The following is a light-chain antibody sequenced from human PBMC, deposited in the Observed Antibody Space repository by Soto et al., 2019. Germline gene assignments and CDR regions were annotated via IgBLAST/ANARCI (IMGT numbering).Light chain of an antibody. CDR2: EVS. J-gene: IGLJ1*01. Sequence: QSALTEPAAVSGSPGQSITISCTGSSSDVGGYNYVSWYQQYPRKAPSLMIYEVSNRPSGVPDRFSGSKSGNTASLTISGLQAEDEADYYCSSYTSSYISVFGTGTKVTV. CDR1: SSDVGGYNY. CDR3: SSYTSSYISV. V-gene: IGLV2-14*01.